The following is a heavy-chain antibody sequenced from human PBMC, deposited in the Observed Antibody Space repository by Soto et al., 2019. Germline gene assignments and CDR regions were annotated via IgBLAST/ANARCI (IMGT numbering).Heavy chain of an antibody. CDR1: GFTFNSII. D-gene: IGHD3-16*01. V-gene: IGHV3-9*01. CDR3: AKAGDPGNMITFAGVEVPNIDT. Sequence: PGGSLRLSCAVSGFTFNSIIMHWVRQAPGKGLEWVSGIGWNSGSIGYADSVRGRFSISRDDSKNTLYLQMHGLRAEDTAVYYCAKAGDPGNMITFAGVEVPNIDTWGQGTLVTVSS. J-gene: IGHJ5*02. CDR2: IGWNSGSI.